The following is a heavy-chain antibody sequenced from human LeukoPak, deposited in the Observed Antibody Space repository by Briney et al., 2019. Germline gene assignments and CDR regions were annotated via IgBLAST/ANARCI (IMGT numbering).Heavy chain of an antibody. CDR2: ISSSSSYI. CDR1: GFTFSSYS. Sequence: GGSLRLSCAASGFTFSSYSMNWVRQAPGKGLEWVSSISSSSSYIYYADSVKGRFTISRDNAKNSLYLQMNSLRAEDTAVYYCARVAFGSGCQSPDYWGQGTLVTVSS. V-gene: IGHV3-21*01. D-gene: IGHD3-10*01. J-gene: IGHJ4*02. CDR3: ARVAFGSGCQSPDY.